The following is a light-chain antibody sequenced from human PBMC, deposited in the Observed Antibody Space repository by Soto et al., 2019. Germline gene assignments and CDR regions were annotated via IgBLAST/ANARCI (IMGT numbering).Light chain of an antibody. CDR2: KAS. CDR1: QSISSW. V-gene: IGKV1-5*03. CDR3: QQYNSMGRT. Sequence: DIQMTQSPSTLSTSVGGRVTITCGASQSISSWLAWYQQKPGKASKLLIYKASSLESGVPSRFSGSGSGTEFTLTISRLQPDDFATYYCQQYNSMGRTFGQGTKVDIK. J-gene: IGKJ1*01.